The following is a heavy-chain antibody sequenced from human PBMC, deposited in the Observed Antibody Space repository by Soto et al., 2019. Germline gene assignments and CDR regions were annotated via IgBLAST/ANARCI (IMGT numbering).Heavy chain of an antibody. Sequence: PSETLSLTCTVSGGSISSYYWSWIRQPPGKGLEWIGYIYYSGSTNYNPSLKSRVTISVDTSKNQFSLKLSSVTAADTAVYYCARDRGYTNRYFQHWGQGTLVTVSS. V-gene: IGHV4-59*01. D-gene: IGHD3-22*01. CDR1: GGSISSYY. J-gene: IGHJ1*01. CDR3: ARDRGYTNRYFQH. CDR2: IYYSGST.